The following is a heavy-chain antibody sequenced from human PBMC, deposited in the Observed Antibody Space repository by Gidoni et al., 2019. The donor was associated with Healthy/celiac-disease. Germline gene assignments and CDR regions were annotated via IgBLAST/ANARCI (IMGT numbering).Heavy chain of an antibody. D-gene: IGHD3-22*01. J-gene: IGHJ4*02. Sequence: QLQLQESAPGLVKPSETLSRTCTVSGGSISSSSYYWGWIRQPPGKEREWIGSIYYSGSTYSNPSLKIRFTISVDPSKNQFPLKLSSVTAADTAVYYCARARRITMIVVVRPQYYFDYWGQGTLVTVSS. CDR2: IYYSGST. V-gene: IGHV4-39*01. CDR3: ARARRITMIVVVRPQYYFDY. CDR1: GGSISSSSYY.